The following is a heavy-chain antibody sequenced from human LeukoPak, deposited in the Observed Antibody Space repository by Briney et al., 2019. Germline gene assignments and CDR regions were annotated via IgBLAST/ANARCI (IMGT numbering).Heavy chain of an antibody. CDR2: ISGSGGST. Sequence: GGSLRLSCAASGFTFSSYAMSWVRQAPGKGLEWVSAISGSGGSTYYADSVKGRFTISRDNSKNTLYLQMNSLRAEDTAVYYCARVQYYYDSSAFDYWGQGTLVTVSS. J-gene: IGHJ4*02. V-gene: IGHV3-23*01. CDR1: GFTFSSYA. D-gene: IGHD3-22*01. CDR3: ARVQYYYDSSAFDY.